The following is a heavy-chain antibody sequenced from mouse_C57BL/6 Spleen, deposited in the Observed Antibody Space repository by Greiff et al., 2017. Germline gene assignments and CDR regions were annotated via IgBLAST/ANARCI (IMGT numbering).Heavy chain of an antibody. CDR2: IYPGDGDT. CDR1: GYAFSSSW. D-gene: IGHD1-1*01. V-gene: IGHV1-82*01. Sequence: QVQLQQSGPELVKPGASVKISCKASGYAFSSSWMNWVKQRPGKGLEWIGRIYPGDGDTNYNGKFKGKATLTADESSSTAYMQLSSLTSEDSAVYFCASTTVVARAMDYWGQGTSVTVSS. CDR3: ASTTVVARAMDY. J-gene: IGHJ4*01.